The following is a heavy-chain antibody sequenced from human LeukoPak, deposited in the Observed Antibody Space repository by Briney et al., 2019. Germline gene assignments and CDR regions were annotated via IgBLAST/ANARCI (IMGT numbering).Heavy chain of an antibody. CDR3: ARSGCSGGSCHRYYYYYYMDV. Sequence: AASVKVSCKASGGTFSSYAISWVRQAPGQGLEWMGGIIPIFGTANYAQKFQGRVTITADKSTSTAYMELSSLRSEDTAVYYCARSGCSGGSCHRYYYYYYMDVWGKGTTVTVSS. J-gene: IGHJ6*03. CDR1: GGTFSSYA. D-gene: IGHD2-15*01. CDR2: IIPIFGTA. V-gene: IGHV1-69*06.